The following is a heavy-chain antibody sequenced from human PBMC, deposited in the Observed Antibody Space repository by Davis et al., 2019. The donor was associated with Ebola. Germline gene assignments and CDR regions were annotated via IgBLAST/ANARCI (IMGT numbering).Heavy chain of an antibody. J-gene: IGHJ6*04. CDR1: GFTFSSYS. V-gene: IGHV3-48*02. CDR2: ISSGGTTT. Sequence: GESLKISCAASGFTFSSYSMSWVRQAPGKGLEWVSYISSGGTTTYYTDSVRGRFTTSRDNVKNSLYLQMNSLRDEDTAVYYCARVNLWSRGWGMDVWGKGTTVTVSS. D-gene: IGHD2-21*01. CDR3: ARVNLWSRGWGMDV.